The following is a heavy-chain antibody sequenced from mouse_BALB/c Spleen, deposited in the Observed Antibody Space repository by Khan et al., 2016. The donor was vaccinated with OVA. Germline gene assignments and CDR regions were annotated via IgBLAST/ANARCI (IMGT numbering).Heavy chain of an antibody. CDR2: ISTYYGDG. V-gene: IGHV1S137*01. Sequence: QVQLQQPGAELVRPGVSVKISCKGSGYTFTDYAMHWVKQSHAESLEWIGVISTYYGDGSYNQKFKGKATMTVDKSSSTADMELARLTSEDSAIYYCARNYFGTRNAMDYWGQGTSVTVSS. CDR3: ARNYFGTRNAMDY. D-gene: IGHD1-1*01. CDR1: GYTFTDYA. J-gene: IGHJ4*01.